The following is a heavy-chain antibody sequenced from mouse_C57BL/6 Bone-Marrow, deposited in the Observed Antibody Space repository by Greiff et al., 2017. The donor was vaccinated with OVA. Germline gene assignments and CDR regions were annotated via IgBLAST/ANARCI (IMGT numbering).Heavy chain of an antibody. CDR1: GFNIKDDY. CDR3: TSHDYGSRWFAY. Sequence: VQLQQSGAELVRPGASVKLSCTASGFNIKDDYMHWVKQRPEQGLEWIGWIDPENGDTEYASKFQGKATITADTSSNTAYLQLSSLTSEDTAVDYCTSHDYGSRWFAYWGQGTLVTVSA. V-gene: IGHV14-4*01. D-gene: IGHD1-1*01. CDR2: IDPENGDT. J-gene: IGHJ3*01.